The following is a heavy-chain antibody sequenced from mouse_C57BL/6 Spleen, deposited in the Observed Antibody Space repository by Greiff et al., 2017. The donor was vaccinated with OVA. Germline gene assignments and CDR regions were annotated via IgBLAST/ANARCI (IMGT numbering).Heavy chain of an antibody. CDR1: GYTFTDYN. D-gene: IGHD1-1*01. CDR3: ARPYYYGSSNWYFDV. J-gene: IGHJ1*03. CDR2: INPNNGGT. Sequence: VQLQQSGPELVKPGASVKIPCKASGYTFTDYNMDWVKQSHGKSLEWIGDINPNNGGTIYNQKFKGKATLTVDKSSSTAYMELRSLTSEDTAVYYCARPYYYGSSNWYFDVWGTGTTVTVSS. V-gene: IGHV1-18*01.